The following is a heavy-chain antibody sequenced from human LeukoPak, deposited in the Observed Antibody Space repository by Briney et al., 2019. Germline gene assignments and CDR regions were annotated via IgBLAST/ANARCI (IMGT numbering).Heavy chain of an antibody. Sequence: PGGSLRLSCAASGFTFSSYWMHWVRQDPGKGLVWVSRVNSDGSSTDYADSVKGRFTISRDNAKNTLYLQMNSLRAEDTAVYYCARGYSGTYRLGYWGQGTLVTVSS. V-gene: IGHV3-74*01. J-gene: IGHJ4*02. CDR3: ARGYSGTYRLGY. CDR1: GFTFSSYW. CDR2: VNSDGSST. D-gene: IGHD1-26*01.